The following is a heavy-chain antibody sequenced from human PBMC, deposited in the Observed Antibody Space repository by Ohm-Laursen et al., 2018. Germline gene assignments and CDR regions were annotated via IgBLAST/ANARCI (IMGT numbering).Heavy chain of an antibody. J-gene: IGHJ1*01. Sequence: SLRLSCTASGFTFSTLWMHWVRQAPGKGLEWVSAISGSGGSTYYADSVKGRFTISRDNSKSTLYLQMNSLSAEDTAVYYCAKDWRFLEWSAGGQGTLVTVSS. CDR3: AKDWRFLEWSA. CDR1: GFTFSTLW. V-gene: IGHV3-23*01. D-gene: IGHD3-3*01. CDR2: ISGSGGST.